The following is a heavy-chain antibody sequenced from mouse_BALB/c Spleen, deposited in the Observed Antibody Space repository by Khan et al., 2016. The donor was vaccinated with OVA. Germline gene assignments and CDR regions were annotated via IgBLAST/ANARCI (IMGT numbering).Heavy chain of an antibody. CDR2: ISGTGIYT. CDR1: GFAFSSYD. Sequence: VQLVESGGGLVKPGGSLKLSCAPSGFAFSSYDMSWVRQTPEKRLEWVATISGTGIYTYYPDSVKGRFTISRDNARNTLYLQMSSLRSEDTALYYGARPSYYGNRWFTYWGQGTLVTVSA. D-gene: IGHD2-10*01. CDR3: ARPSYYGNRWFTY. V-gene: IGHV5-9*02. J-gene: IGHJ3*01.